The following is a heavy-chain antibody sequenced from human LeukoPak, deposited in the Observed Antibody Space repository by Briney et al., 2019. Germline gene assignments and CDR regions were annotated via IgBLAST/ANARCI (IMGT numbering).Heavy chain of an antibody. J-gene: IGHJ4*02. V-gene: IGHV3-53*01. CDR2: LYSDGNT. CDR1: GFTVITND. CDR3: ARGVEPLAANTLAF. D-gene: IGHD1-14*01. Sequence: GGSLRLSCAASGFTVITNDMTWVRQAPGKGLEWVSVLYSDGNTKYADSVQGRFTISRDNSKNTLYLEMNSLSPDDTAVYYCARGVEPLAANTLAFWGQGTLVTVSS.